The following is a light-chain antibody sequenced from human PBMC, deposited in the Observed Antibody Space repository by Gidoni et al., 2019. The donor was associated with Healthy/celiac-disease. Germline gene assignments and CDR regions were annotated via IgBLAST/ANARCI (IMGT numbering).Light chain of an antibody. Sequence: DIQLTQSPSSLSASVGDRVTITCRASQGISNYLAWYQQKPGKVPKLLIYAASTLQSGVPSRFSGSGSGTDFTLTISSLQPEDVATYYCQKYNSGPQDTSGQGTKLEIK. CDR3: QKYNSGPQDT. CDR1: QGISNY. CDR2: AAS. J-gene: IGKJ2*01. V-gene: IGKV1-27*01.